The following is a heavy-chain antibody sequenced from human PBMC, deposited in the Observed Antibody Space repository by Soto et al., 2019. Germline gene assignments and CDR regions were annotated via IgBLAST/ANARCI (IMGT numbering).Heavy chain of an antibody. J-gene: IGHJ6*02. D-gene: IGHD2-2*02. Sequence: SETLSLTCTVSGGSVSSDTHYWSWIRQPPGKRLEWIGSIYSSGSTNYNPSLKSRVTMSVDTSKNQFSLKLRSVIVADTAVYHCARFVRSCSGTTCYTRADVWGQGTTVTVSS. CDR1: GGSVSSDTHY. CDR3: ARFVRSCSGTTCYTRADV. V-gene: IGHV4-61*01. CDR2: IYSSGST.